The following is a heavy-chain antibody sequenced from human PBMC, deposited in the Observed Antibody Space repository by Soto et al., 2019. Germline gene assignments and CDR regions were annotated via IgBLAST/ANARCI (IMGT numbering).Heavy chain of an antibody. CDR3: ARGGVGVTGYGMDA. CDR1: GYTFTNYA. Sequence: QVQLVQSGAEVKKPGASVKVSCKSSGYTFTNYAIYWVRQAPGQRPEWMGWITAGKGDTEYSQKFQVRVAFSTDTSATTAYMVLSRIKSDDTAVYCCARGGVGVTGYGMDAWGQGTTVIVS. V-gene: IGHV1-3*01. D-gene: IGHD1-20*01. J-gene: IGHJ6*02. CDR2: ITAGKGDT.